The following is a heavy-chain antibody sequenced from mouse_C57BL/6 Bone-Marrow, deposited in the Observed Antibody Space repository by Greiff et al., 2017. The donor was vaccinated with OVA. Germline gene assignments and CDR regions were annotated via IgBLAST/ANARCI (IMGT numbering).Heavy chain of an antibody. Sequence: QVQLQQPGAELVRPGSSVKLSCKASGYTFTSYWMDWVKQRPGQGLEWIGNIYPSDSETHYNQKFKDKATLTVDKSSSTAYMQLSSLTSEDSAVYYCARGDYDGGYWYFDVWGTGTTVTVSS. J-gene: IGHJ1*03. CDR2: IYPSDSET. V-gene: IGHV1-61*01. D-gene: IGHD2-4*01. CDR3: ARGDYDGGYWYFDV. CDR1: GYTFTSYW.